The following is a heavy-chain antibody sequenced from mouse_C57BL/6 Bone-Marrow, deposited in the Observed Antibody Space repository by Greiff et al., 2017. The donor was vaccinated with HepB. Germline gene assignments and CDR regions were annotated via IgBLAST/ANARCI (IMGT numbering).Heavy chain of an antibody. CDR2: IYPGSGNT. CDR1: GYTFTDYY. CDR3: AIPYYGNPFDY. Sequence: VQLQQSGAELVRPGASVKLSCKASGYTFTDYYINWVKQRPGQGLEWIARIYPGSGNTYYNEKFKGKATLTAEKSSSTAYMQLSSLTSEDSAVYFCAIPYYGNPFDYWGQGTTLTVSS. D-gene: IGHD2-10*01. V-gene: IGHV1-76*01. J-gene: IGHJ2*01.